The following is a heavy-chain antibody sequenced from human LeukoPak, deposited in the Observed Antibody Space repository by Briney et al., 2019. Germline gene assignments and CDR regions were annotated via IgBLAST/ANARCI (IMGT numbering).Heavy chain of an antibody. J-gene: IGHJ6*03. CDR1: GCTLGGEC. CDR3: PRRAPTVTYYYYYCMDV. Sequence: SLILSGGASGCTLGGECRMCVRHAPGTGRRCGSVGDSGESTDYEAHVEGRFTISRDTSKNTQYLQMKSLRAEDPAVYYCPRRAPTVTYYYYYCMDVWGKGSTVTVYS. CDR2: GDSGEST. D-gene: IGHD4-11*01. V-gene: IGHV3-53*01.